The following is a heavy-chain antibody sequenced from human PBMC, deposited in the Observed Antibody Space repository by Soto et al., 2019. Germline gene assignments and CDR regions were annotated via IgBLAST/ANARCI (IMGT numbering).Heavy chain of an antibody. CDR3: ARDGHSPMVELDC. CDR1: GFTFSDYS. V-gene: IGHV3-48*01. J-gene: IGHJ4*02. D-gene: IGHD3-10*01. CDR2: IDSVGRTT. Sequence: EVQLVESGGGLVQPGGSLRLSCAASGFTFSDYSMNWVRQAPGKGLEWVSYIDSVGRTTHYADSGKGRFIISRDNAKASLYLQMNSLRAEDTAVYYCARDGHSPMVELDCWGQGTLVTVSS.